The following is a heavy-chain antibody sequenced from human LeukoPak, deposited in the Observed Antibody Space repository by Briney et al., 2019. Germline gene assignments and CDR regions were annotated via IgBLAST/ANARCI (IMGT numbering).Heavy chain of an antibody. Sequence: SETLSLTCTVSGGSVNSGSYFWRWFRQPPGKRLEWIGYIQNSATTNYNPSLESRVAIFVDSSKDQFSLRVTSMTAADTAVYYCATDYSNFYGMDVWGQGTTVTVSS. CDR3: ATDYSNFYGMDV. CDR2: IQNSATT. CDR1: GGSVNSGSYF. D-gene: IGHD4-11*01. J-gene: IGHJ6*02. V-gene: IGHV4-61*01.